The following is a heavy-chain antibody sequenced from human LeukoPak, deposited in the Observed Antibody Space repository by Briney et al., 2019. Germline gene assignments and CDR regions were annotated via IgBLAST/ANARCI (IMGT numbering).Heavy chain of an antibody. CDR1: GYTFTSDG. CDR2: IITIFDTA. J-gene: IGHJ4*02. D-gene: IGHD3-22*01. V-gene: IGHV1-69*05. Sequence: SVKVSCKASGYTFTSDGISWVRQAPGQGIEWMGMIITIFDTASYAQKFPVRVTITTDESTSTAYMELSSLRSEDTAVYYCAREIFMTVSGRVVVIPNFDYWGQGTLVTVSS. CDR3: AREIFMTVSGRVVVIPNFDY.